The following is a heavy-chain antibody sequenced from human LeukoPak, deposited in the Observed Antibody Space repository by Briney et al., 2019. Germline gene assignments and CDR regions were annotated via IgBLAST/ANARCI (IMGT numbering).Heavy chain of an antibody. CDR3: ARGYDNSGYQDY. V-gene: IGHV1-69*06. CDR1: GGTFSSYA. Sequence: ASVKVSCKASGGTFSSYAISWVRQAPGQGLEWMGGIIPIFGTANYAQKFQGRVTITADKSTSTAYMEISSLRSEDTALYFCARGYDNSGYQDYWGQGTLVTVSS. D-gene: IGHD3-22*01. J-gene: IGHJ4*02. CDR2: IIPIFGTA.